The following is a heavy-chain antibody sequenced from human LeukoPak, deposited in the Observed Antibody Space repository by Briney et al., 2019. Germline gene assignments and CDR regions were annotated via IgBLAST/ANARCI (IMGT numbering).Heavy chain of an antibody. J-gene: IGHJ4*02. Sequence: ETLSLTCAVYGGSFSGYYWSWIRQAPGKGLEWVANINQDGSEKYYVDSVKGRFTISRDNRRNSLYLQMNSLRAEDTAVYYCARLYRDFDYWGQGTLVTVSA. CDR2: INQDGSEK. CDR3: ARLYRDFDY. D-gene: IGHD1-26*01. V-gene: IGHV3-7*01. CDR1: GGSFSGYY.